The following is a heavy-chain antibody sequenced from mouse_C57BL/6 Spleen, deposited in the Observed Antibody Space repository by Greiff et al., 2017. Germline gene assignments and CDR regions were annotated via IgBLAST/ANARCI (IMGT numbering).Heavy chain of an antibody. V-gene: IGHV5-4*01. CDR3: AREDYCGSNYAMDY. CDR1: GFTFRSYA. CDR2: ISDGGSYT. Sequence: EVNVVESGGGLVKPGGSLKLSCAASGFTFRSYAMSWVRQTPEKRLAWVATISDGGSYTYYPEDVKGRFTISRDNAKNNLFLQMSHLQSEDTAMYYCAREDYCGSNYAMDYWGQGTKVTVSS. D-gene: IGHD1-1*01. J-gene: IGHJ4*01.